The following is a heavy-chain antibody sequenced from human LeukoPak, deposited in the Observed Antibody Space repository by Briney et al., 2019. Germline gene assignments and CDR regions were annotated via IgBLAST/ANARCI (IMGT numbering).Heavy chain of an antibody. CDR1: GYTFSNYG. J-gene: IGHJ4*02. Sequence: ASVKVSCKASGYTFSNYGISWVRQAPGQGLEWMGWISAYNENTHSAQSLQDRLTMTTDTSTNTAYMELGSLRSDDTAVYYCARARIFGVVILYYFDYWGQGTLVTVSS. CDR2: ISAYNENT. V-gene: IGHV1-18*01. CDR3: ARARIFGVVILYYFDY. D-gene: IGHD3-3*01.